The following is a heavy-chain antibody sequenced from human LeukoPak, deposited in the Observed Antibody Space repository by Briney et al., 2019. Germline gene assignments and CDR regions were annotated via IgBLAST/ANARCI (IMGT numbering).Heavy chain of an antibody. D-gene: IGHD2-15*01. CDR2: ITTRSSYM. CDR3: AKDRLTYYYYGMDV. J-gene: IGHJ6*02. CDR1: GFTFSDYT. Sequence: GGSLRLSCAASGFTFSDYTMNWVRQAPGKGLEWVACITTRSSYMYYADSVKGRFTISRDNAKDSLYLQMNSLRAEDTAVYYCAKDRLTYYYYGMDVWGQGTTVTVSS. V-gene: IGHV3-21*01.